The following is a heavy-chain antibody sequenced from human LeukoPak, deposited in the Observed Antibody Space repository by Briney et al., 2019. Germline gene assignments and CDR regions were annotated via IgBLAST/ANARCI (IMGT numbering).Heavy chain of an antibody. CDR3: AKNAGGWYYFDY. Sequence: GGSLRLSCAASGFTFDDYAMHWVRQAPGKGLEWVSGISWNSGSRGYADSVKGRFTISRDNAKNSLYLQMNSLRAEDTALYCCAKNAGGWYYFDYWGQGTLVTVSS. D-gene: IGHD6-19*01. CDR1: GFTFDDYA. J-gene: IGHJ4*02. CDR2: ISWNSGSR. V-gene: IGHV3-9*01.